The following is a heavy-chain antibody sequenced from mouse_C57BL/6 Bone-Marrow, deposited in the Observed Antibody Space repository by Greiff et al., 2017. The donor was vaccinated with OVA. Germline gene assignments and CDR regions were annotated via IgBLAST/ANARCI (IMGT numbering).Heavy chain of an antibody. J-gene: IGHJ2*01. CDR1: GYSITSGYD. CDR3: ARELRFYYFDY. Sequence: DVKLQESGPGMVKPSQSLSLTCTVTGYSITSGYDWHWIRHFPGNKLEWMGYISYSGSTNYNPSLKSRISITHVTSKNHFFLKLNSVTTEDTATYYCARELRFYYFDYWGQGTTLTVSS. CDR2: ISYSGST. V-gene: IGHV3-1*01. D-gene: IGHD1-1*01.